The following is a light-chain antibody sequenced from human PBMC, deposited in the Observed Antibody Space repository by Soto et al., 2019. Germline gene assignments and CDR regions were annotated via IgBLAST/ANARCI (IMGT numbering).Light chain of an antibody. J-gene: IGKJ2*01. CDR3: QQYGTWPYT. V-gene: IGKV3-15*01. CDR2: LAS. Sequence: EVVVTQSPATLSVSPGERVTLSCRASQSVNDGLAWYQHKPGQPPRLLIYLASLRATGTAARFSGSGSGTDFTLTINSPQSEDFAVYYCQQYGTWPYTFGQGTTLDIK. CDR1: QSVNDG.